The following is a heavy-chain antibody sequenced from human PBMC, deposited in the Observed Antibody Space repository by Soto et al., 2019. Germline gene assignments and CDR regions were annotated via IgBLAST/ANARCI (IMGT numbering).Heavy chain of an antibody. Sequence: GGSLRLSCAASGFTFSSYAMHWVRQAPEKGLEYVSAISSNGRGTYYANSVKGRFTISRDNSKNTLYLQMGSLRAEDMAVYYCARSPGYYYDTSGYSDYWGQGTLVTVSS. J-gene: IGHJ4*02. CDR1: GFTFSSYA. D-gene: IGHD3-22*01. CDR3: ARSPGYYYDTSGYSDY. CDR2: ISSNGRGT. V-gene: IGHV3-64*01.